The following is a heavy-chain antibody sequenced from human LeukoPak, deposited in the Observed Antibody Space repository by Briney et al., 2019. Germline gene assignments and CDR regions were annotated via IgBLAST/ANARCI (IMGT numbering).Heavy chain of an antibody. CDR2: IRQDGSEI. CDR1: GFTYSRYW. V-gene: IGHV3-7*01. J-gene: IGHJ3*02. CDR3: ARAALNYGYHNNSWEPWGIDRDWAFDI. D-gene: IGHD3-10*01. Sequence: GGSLRLSCAACGFTYSRYWVSWVRQARGKGLEWVANIRQDGSEIYFVDSVKGQFTISRDNAKNSLYLQMNSLRAEDTAVYYCARAALNYGYHNNSWEPWGIDRDWAFDIWGQGTMVTVAS.